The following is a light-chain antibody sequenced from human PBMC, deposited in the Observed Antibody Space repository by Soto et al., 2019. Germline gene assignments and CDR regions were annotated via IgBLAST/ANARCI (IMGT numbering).Light chain of an antibody. CDR2: GAS. CDR1: QSVSGSY. CDR3: QQYGRPPRT. J-gene: IGKJ1*01. Sequence: EIVLTQSPGTLSLSPGERATLSCRASQSVSGSYLAWYQQKPGQTPRFLIYGASSRATGIPARFSGSGSGTDFTLTISRLEPEDFAVYYCQQYGRPPRTFGQGTKVEIK. V-gene: IGKV3-20*01.